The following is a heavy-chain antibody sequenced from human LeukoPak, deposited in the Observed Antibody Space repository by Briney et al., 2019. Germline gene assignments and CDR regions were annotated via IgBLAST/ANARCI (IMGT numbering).Heavy chain of an antibody. Sequence: GGSLRLSCAASGFTFSSYSMNWVRQAPGKGLEWVSYISSSSSTIYYASSVKGRFIISSANAKNSLYLQMNSLRAEATAVYYCSSALGFLEWLPSDFDYWGQGTLVTVSS. V-gene: IGHV3-48*01. CDR3: SSALGFLEWLPSDFDY. J-gene: IGHJ4*02. CDR2: ISSSSSTI. D-gene: IGHD3-3*01. CDR1: GFTFSSYS.